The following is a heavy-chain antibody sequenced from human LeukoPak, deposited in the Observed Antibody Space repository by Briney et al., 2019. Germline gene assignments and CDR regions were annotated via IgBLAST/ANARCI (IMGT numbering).Heavy chain of an antibody. CDR3: ARESYYGGSGPFDY. J-gene: IGHJ4*02. Sequence: SETLFLTCTVSGGSISSYYWSWIRQPAGKGLEWIGRIYTSGSTNYNPSLKSRVTMSVDTSKNQFSLKLSSVTAADTAVYYCARESYYGGSGPFDYWGQGTLVTVSS. CDR2: IYTSGST. CDR1: GGSISSYY. D-gene: IGHD3-10*01. V-gene: IGHV4-4*07.